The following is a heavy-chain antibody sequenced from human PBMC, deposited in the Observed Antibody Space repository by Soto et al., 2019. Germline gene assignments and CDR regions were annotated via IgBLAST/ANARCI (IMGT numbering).Heavy chain of an antibody. CDR1: GGSISTYY. Sequence: SETLSLTCTVSGGSISTYYWTWIRQPPGKGLEWIGNIHYSGYTNYNPSLKSRLIISVDMSKNQLSLKLSSMTAADTAVYYCARGSTTATTQLQHWGQGILVTVSS. V-gene: IGHV4-59*01. CDR3: ARGSTTATTQLQH. J-gene: IGHJ1*01. D-gene: IGHD4-17*01. CDR2: IHYSGYT.